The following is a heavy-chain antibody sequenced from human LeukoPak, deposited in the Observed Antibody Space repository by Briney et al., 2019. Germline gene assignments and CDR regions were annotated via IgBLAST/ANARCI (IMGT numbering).Heavy chain of an antibody. CDR1: GGSSRNYY. Sequence: PSETLSLTCAVYGGSSRNYYWSWIRQPPGKGLEWIGEINHSGSTKYNPSLKSRVTISVDRSKNQFSLKLSSVTAADTAVYYCARGPDFYDSSGYYPIWGQGTLVTVSS. J-gene: IGHJ4*02. D-gene: IGHD3-22*01. CDR3: ARGPDFYDSSGYYPI. V-gene: IGHV4-34*01. CDR2: INHSGST.